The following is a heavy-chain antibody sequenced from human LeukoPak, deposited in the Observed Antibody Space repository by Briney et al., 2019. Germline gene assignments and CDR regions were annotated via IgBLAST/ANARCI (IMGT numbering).Heavy chain of an antibody. CDR1: GFTFSSYA. CDR2: ISGSGGST. V-gene: IGHV3-23*01. CDR3: AKGTAMAPRGGFDY. Sequence: GGSLRLSCAASGFTFSSYAMSWVRQAPGEGLEWVSAISGSGGSTYYADSVKGRFTISRDNSKNTLYLQMNSLRAEDTAVYYCAKGTAMAPRGGFDYWGQGTLVTVSS. J-gene: IGHJ4*02. D-gene: IGHD5-18*01.